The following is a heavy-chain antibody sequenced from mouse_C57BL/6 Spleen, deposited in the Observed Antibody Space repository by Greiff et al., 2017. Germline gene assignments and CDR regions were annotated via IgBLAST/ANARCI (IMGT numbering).Heavy chain of an antibody. CDR3: ASTGLYAMDY. Sequence: QVHVKQPGAELVKPGASVKMSCKASGYTFTSYWITWVKQRPGQGLEWIGDIYPGSGSTNYNEKFKSKATLTVDTSSSTAYMQLSSLTSEDSAVYYCASTGLYAMDYWGQGTSVTVSS. CDR1: GYTFTSYW. CDR2: IYPGSGST. D-gene: IGHD4-1*02. J-gene: IGHJ4*01. V-gene: IGHV1-55*01.